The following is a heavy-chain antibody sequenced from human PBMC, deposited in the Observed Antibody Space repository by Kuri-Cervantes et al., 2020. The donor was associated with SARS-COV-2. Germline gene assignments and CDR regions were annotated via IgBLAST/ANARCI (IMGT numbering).Heavy chain of an antibody. V-gene: IGHV3-23*01. CDR2: ISGSGGST. CDR1: GFTFSSYA. D-gene: IGHD1-26*01. CDR3: AKEGFISALGGWFDP. Sequence: GASLKISCAASGFTFSSYAMSWVRQAPGKGLEWVSAISGSGGSTYYADSVKGRFTISRDNSKNTLYLQMNSLRAEDTAVYYCAKEGFISALGGWFDPWGQGTLVTVSS. J-gene: IGHJ5*02.